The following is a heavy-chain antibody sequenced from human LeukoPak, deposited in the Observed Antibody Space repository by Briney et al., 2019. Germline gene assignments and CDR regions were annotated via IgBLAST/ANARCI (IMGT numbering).Heavy chain of an antibody. CDR3: ARVRRAAAVDWFDP. CDR2: IYYSGST. D-gene: IGHD6-13*01. CDR1: GGSISSYY. J-gene: IGHJ5*02. V-gene: IGHV4-59*01. Sequence: SETLSLTCTVSGGSISSYYWSWIRQPPGKGLEWIGYIYYSGSTNYNPSLKSRVTISVDTSKNQFSLKLSSVTAADTAVYYCARVRRAAAVDWFDPWGQGTLVTVSS.